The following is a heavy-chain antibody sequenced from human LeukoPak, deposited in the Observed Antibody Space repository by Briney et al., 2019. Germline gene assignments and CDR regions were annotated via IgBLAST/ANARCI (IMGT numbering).Heavy chain of an antibody. V-gene: IGHV3-7*01. CDR3: ARDPDHGAIDY. CDR2: MNQDGSVK. J-gene: IGHJ4*02. D-gene: IGHD3-10*01. Sequence: GGSLRLSCAAYGFTFSNSWMNWVRQAPGKGLEWVADMNQDGSVKSYVDSVKGRFTISRDNTENSLYLQMNSLRAEDTAIYYCARDPDHGAIDYWGQGTLVTVSS. CDR1: GFTFSNSW.